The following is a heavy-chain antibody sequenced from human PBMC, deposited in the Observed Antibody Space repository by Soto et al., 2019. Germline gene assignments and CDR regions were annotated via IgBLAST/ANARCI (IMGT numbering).Heavy chain of an antibody. CDR3: ARRGNYYLDF. CDR2: ISYDGSD. D-gene: IGHD3-16*01. CDR1: GFPFREFG. Sequence: QMQLVESGGGVVQPGRSLRLSCVASGFPFREFGMHWVRQAPGKGLEWVALISYDGSDYADSVKGRFTISRDDSRDTLFLHMDNLSPDDTGVYYCARRGNYYLDFWGQGTLVAVSS. J-gene: IGHJ4*02. V-gene: IGHV3-33*05.